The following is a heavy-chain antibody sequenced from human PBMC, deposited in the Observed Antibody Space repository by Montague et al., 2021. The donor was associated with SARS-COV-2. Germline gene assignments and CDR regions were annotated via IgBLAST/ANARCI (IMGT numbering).Heavy chain of an antibody. CDR1: GDSVSRNGFA. CDR3: ARDGDGWEVPFDF. CDR2: TYYTSRWHN. V-gene: IGHV6-1*01. J-gene: IGHJ4*01. D-gene: IGHD1-26*01. Sequence: CAISGDSVSRNGFAWTWIRQFPSRGLEYLGRTYYTSRWHNDQAPSVKGRLTVNPDTSKNQFSLHLNSVTPGDTAVYYCARDGDGWEVPFDFWGQGTLVTVSS.